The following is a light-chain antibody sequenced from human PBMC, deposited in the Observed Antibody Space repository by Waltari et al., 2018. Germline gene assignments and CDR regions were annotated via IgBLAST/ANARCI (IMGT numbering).Light chain of an antibody. V-gene: IGKV1-39*01. CDR3: QQSYSTPRYT. CDR2: AAS. Sequence: DIQMTQSPSSLSASVGDRVTITCRASQSISSYLNWYQQKPGKAPKLLIYAASSLQSGVPSRFRGSGSGTDFTLTISSLQPEDFATYYCQQSYSTPRYTFGQGTKLEIK. CDR1: QSISSY. J-gene: IGKJ2*01.